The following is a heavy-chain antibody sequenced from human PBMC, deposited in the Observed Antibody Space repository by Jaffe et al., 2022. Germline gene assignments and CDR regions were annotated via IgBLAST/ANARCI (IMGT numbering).Heavy chain of an antibody. CDR1: GGSISSYY. J-gene: IGHJ3*02. V-gene: IGHV4-59*01. D-gene: IGHD1-1*01. Sequence: QVQLQESGPGLVKPSETLSLTCTVSGGSISSYYWSWIRQPPGKGLEWIGYIYYSGSTNYNPSLKSRVTISVDTSKNQFSLKLSSVTAADTAVYYCARETLQSDAFDIWGQGTMVTVSS. CDR3: ARETLQSDAFDI. CDR2: IYYSGST.